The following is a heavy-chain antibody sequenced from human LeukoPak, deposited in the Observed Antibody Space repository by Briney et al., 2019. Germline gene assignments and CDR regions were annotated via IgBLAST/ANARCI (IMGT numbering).Heavy chain of an antibody. J-gene: IGHJ5*02. CDR3: ARGGYCSSTSCYRPGFDP. CDR1: GYTFTSYD. Sequence: GESLKISCKGSGYTFTSYDINWVRQATGQGLEWMGWMNPHSGNTGYARKFQGRVTMTGNTSISTAYMELSSLRSEYTAVCYCARGGYCSSTSCYRPGFDPWGQGTLVTVSS. CDR2: MNPHSGNT. D-gene: IGHD2-2*01. V-gene: IGHV1-8*02.